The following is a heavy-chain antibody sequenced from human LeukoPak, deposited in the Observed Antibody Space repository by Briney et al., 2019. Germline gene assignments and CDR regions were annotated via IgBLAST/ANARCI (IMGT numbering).Heavy chain of an antibody. J-gene: IGHJ5*02. D-gene: IGHD6-19*01. CDR2: ISAYNGNT. CDR1: GYTFTSYG. CDR3: ATELRRDAPGKGRVAVGMWFDP. V-gene: IGHV1-18*01. Sequence: GASVKVSCKASGYTFTSYGISWVRQAPGQGLEWMGWISAYNGNTNYAQKFQGRVTMTEDTSTDTAYMELSSLRSGDTAVYYCATELRRDAPGKGRVAVGMWFDPWGQGTLVTVSS.